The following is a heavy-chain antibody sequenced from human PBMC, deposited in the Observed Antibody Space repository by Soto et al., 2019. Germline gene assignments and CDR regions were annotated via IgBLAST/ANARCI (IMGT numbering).Heavy chain of an antibody. V-gene: IGHV1-3*01. CDR2: INAGNGNT. Sequence: ASVKVSCKASGYTFTGYAMHWVRQAPGQRLEWMGWINAGNGNTNYAQNLQGRVTLTTDTSTSTAYMELTSLRSNDTAIYYCAMVDVYVTPSPQDVWGQGTTDTVSS. CDR3: AMVDVYVTPSPQDV. CDR1: GYTFTGYA. D-gene: IGHD3-16*01. J-gene: IGHJ6*02.